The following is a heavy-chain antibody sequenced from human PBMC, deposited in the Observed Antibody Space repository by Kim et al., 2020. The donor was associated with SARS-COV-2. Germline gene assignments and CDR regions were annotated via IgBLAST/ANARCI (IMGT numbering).Heavy chain of an antibody. CDR2: ISYDGSNK. J-gene: IGHJ4*02. CDR3: AKGYSSSFPLPFDY. V-gene: IGHV3-30*18. CDR1: GFTFSSYG. Sequence: GGSLRLSCAASGFTFSSYGMHWVRQAPGKGLEWVAVISYDGSNKYYADSVKGRFTISRDNSKNTLYLQMNSLRAEDTAVYYCAKGYSSSFPLPFDYWGQGTLVTVSS. D-gene: IGHD6-6*01.